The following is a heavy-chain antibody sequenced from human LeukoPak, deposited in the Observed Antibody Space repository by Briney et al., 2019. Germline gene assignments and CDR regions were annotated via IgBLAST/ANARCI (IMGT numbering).Heavy chain of an antibody. Sequence: PGGSLRLSCAASGFTFSSYWMSWVRQAPGKGLEWVANIKQDGSEKYYVDSVKGRFTISRDNAKNSLYLQMNSLRAEDTAVYYCAKDKSSGYPSDWFDPWGQGTLVTVSS. V-gene: IGHV3-7*03. D-gene: IGHD6-19*01. CDR1: GFTFSSYW. J-gene: IGHJ5*02. CDR3: AKDKSSGYPSDWFDP. CDR2: IKQDGSEK.